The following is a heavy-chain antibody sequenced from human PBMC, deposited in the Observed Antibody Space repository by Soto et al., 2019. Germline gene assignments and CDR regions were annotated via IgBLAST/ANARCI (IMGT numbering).Heavy chain of an antibody. CDR2: VYNTGGT. J-gene: IGHJ6*02. Sequence: QVQLQQSGPGLVKPSETLSLTCTDSSGPSSSHNWGWIRQSPGRGLEWIGYVYNTGGTSYNPSLKSRVTISADTAANHISLTLSFVTAADTAIYYCVRQGIATLHGLVDVWRQGTTVSVSS. D-gene: IGHD3-10*01. CDR1: SGPSSSHN. V-gene: IGHV4-59*08. CDR3: VRQGIATLHGLVDV.